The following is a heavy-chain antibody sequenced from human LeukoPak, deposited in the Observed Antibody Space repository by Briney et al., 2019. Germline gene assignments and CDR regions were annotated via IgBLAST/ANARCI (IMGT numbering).Heavy chain of an antibody. Sequence: SETLSLTCAVYDGSFSGYYWSWIRQPPGKGLEWIGEINHSGSTNYNPSLKSRVTISLDTSKSQFSLKLSSVTAADTAVYYCARHRAGGGYCSSTSCLTYFDYWGQGTLVTVSS. V-gene: IGHV4-34*01. CDR2: INHSGST. CDR1: DGSFSGYY. J-gene: IGHJ4*02. CDR3: ARHRAGGGYCSSTSCLTYFDY. D-gene: IGHD2-2*01.